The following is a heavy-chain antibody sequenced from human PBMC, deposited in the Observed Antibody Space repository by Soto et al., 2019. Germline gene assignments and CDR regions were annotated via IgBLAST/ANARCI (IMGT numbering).Heavy chain of an antibody. J-gene: IGHJ4*02. D-gene: IGHD3-22*01. CDR1: GYSFTGYY. Sequence: HEHLVQSGAEVKRPGASLKVSCKASGYSFTGYYIHWVRQAPGQGLEWMGWINPDSGATNYAQNLQGRVTPTSRHSISTASLDLTSLTSCDTAVYYCARGDYGTGGYPFPYLDHWGQGTLVILS. CDR3: ARGDYGTGGYPFPYLDH. V-gene: IGHV1-2*02. CDR2: INPDSGAT.